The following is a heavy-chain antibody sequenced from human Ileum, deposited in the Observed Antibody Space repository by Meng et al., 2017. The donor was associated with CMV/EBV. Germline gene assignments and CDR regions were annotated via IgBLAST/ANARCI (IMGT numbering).Heavy chain of an antibody. J-gene: IGHJ4*02. CDR2: IYTSGRT. CDR3: ARGQTVRGFEY. Sequence: QRQRQESGPGLPKPYQTLSLSCTVSCDSITKGPYSWSWVRQPAGKGLEWIGRIYTSGRTVYNPSLNNRVTISAAKSKNQFSLNLSSVTAADTAVYYCARGQTVRGFEYWGLGILVTVSS. D-gene: IGHD3-10*01. CDR1: CDSITKGPYS. V-gene: IGHV4-61*02.